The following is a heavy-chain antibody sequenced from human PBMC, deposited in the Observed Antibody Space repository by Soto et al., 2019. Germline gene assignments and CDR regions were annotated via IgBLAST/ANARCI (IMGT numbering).Heavy chain of an antibody. CDR2: MNPNSGNT. Sequence: GASVKVSCKASGYTFTSYDINWVRQATGQGLEWMGWMNPNSGNTGYAQKFQGRVTMTRNTSISTAYMELSSLRSEDTAVYYCARGGYDILTGYYGAHYYYYGMDVWGQGTTVTVSS. J-gene: IGHJ6*02. V-gene: IGHV1-8*01. D-gene: IGHD3-9*01. CDR1: GYTFTSYD. CDR3: ARGGYDILTGYYGAHYYYYGMDV.